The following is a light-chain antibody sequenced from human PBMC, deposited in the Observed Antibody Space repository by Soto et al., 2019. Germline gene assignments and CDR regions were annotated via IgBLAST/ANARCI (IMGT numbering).Light chain of an antibody. V-gene: IGLV1-44*01. CDR3: AAWDDSLNGPV. CDR1: SSNIGSNT. J-gene: IGLJ2*01. Sequence: QSVLTQPPSASGTPGQWVTISCSGSSSNIGSNTVNWYQQLPGTAPKHLIYSNNQRPSGVPDRFSGSKSGTSASLAISALQSEDEADYYCAAWDDSLNGPVFGGGTKLTVL. CDR2: SNN.